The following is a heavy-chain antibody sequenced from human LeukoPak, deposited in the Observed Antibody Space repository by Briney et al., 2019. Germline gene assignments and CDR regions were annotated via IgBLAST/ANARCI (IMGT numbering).Heavy chain of an antibody. CDR2: ISGSGGST. CDR3: ARSDDVRYYYYAMHV. CDR1: EFTFSSYG. J-gene: IGHJ6*02. D-gene: IGHD3-10*02. V-gene: IGHV3-23*01. Sequence: GGSLRLSCAASEFTFSSYGMSWVRQAPGKGLEWVSAISGSGGSTYYADSVKGRFTISRDNSKNTLYLQMNSLRVEDTAVYYCARSDDVRYYYYAMHVWGQGPTVTVSS.